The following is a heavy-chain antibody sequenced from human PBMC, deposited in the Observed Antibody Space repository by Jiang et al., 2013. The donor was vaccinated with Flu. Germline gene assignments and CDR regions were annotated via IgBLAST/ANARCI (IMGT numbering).Heavy chain of an antibody. CDR1: GYTFTSYG. J-gene: IGHJ4*02. V-gene: IGHV1-18*01. D-gene: IGHD3-22*01. CDR2: ISAYNGNT. CDR3: ARSRDYYDSSGYPGKGLEDY. Sequence: GAEVKKPGASVKVSCKASGYTFTSYGISWVRQAPGQGLEWMGWISAYNGNTNYAQKLQGRVTMTTDTSTSTAYMELRSLRSDDTAVYYCARSRDYYDSSGYPGKGLEDYWGQGTLVTVSS.